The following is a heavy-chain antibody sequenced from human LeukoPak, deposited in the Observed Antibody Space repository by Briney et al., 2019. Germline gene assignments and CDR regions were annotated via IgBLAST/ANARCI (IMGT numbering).Heavy chain of an antibody. Sequence: GGSLRLSCAASGFSFSSYWMSWVRQAPGKGLEWVANIKQDGSEKYYVDSVKGRFTISRDNAKNSLYLQMNSLRAEDTAVYYCAREDSSGYANFDYWRQGTLVTVSS. CDR1: GFSFSSYW. D-gene: IGHD3-22*01. CDR2: IKQDGSEK. J-gene: IGHJ4*02. V-gene: IGHV3-7*01. CDR3: AREDSSGYANFDY.